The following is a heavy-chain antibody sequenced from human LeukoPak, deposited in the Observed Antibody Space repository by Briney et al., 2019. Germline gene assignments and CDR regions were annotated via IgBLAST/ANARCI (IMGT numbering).Heavy chain of an antibody. CDR3: ARVMQQPVDY. V-gene: IGHV4-38-2*02. Sequence: SETLSLTCTVSGYSISSGYYWGWIRQPPGKGLEWIGSIYHSGSTYYNPSLKSRVTISVDTSKNQFSLKLSSVTAADTAVYYCARVMQQPVDYWGQGTLVTVSS. CDR1: GYSISSGYY. CDR2: IYHSGST. D-gene: IGHD6-13*01. J-gene: IGHJ4*02.